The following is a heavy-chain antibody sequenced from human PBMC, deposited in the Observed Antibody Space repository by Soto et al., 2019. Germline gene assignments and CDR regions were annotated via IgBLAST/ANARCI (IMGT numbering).Heavy chain of an antibody. CDR3: ARALYSSSSLFDH. V-gene: IGHV4-39*01. Sequence: QLQESGPGLVKPSETLSLTCTVSGGSISSSGHYWGWIRQPPGKGLEWIGTIYYNGNTYYNPSLKSRVTISVDTSENQFSLKLTSMTAADTAVYYCARALYSSSSLFDHWGQGTLVTVSS. J-gene: IGHJ4*02. CDR2: IYYNGNT. D-gene: IGHD6-6*01. CDR1: GGSISSSGHY.